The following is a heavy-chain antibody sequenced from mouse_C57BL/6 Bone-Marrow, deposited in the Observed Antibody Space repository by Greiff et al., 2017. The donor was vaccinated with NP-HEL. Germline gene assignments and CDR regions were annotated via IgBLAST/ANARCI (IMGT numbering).Heavy chain of an antibody. CDR3: VRHDYAQAGFAY. CDR1: GFTFNTYA. Sequence: EVHLVESGGGLVQPKGSLKLSCAASGFTFNTYAMHWVRQAPGKGLEWVARIRRKSSNYATYYADSVKDRFTISRDDSQSMLYLQMNNLKTEDTAMYYCVRHDYAQAGFAYWGQGTLVTVSA. D-gene: IGHD2-4*01. V-gene: IGHV10-3*01. J-gene: IGHJ3*01. CDR2: IRRKSSNYAT.